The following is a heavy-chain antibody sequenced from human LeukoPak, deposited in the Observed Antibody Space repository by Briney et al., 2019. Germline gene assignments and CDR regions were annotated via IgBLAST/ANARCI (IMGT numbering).Heavy chain of an antibody. J-gene: IGHJ3*02. CDR2: IYYSGST. V-gene: IGHV4-30-4*01. Sequence: SQTLSLTCTVSGGSISSGDYYWSWIRQPPGKGLEWIGYIYYSGSTYYNPSLKSRVTISVDTSKNQFSLKLSSVTAADTAVYYCARVLRYFDWFPDAFDIWGQGTMVTVSS. CDR1: GGSISSGDYY. D-gene: IGHD3-9*01. CDR3: ARVLRYFDWFPDAFDI.